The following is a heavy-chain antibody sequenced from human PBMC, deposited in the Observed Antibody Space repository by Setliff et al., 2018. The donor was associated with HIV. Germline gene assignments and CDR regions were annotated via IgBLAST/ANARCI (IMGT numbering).Heavy chain of an antibody. J-gene: IGHJ3*02. D-gene: IGHD2-15*01. V-gene: IGHV4-61*02. CDR1: GGSINNGTYF. CDR2: VYTSGSA. CDR3: ARVARGYCSGGSCYPDAFDI. Sequence: PSETLSLTCTVSGGSINNGTYFWTWIRQPAGKPLERVGRVYTSGSATYNPSLKSRVSISTDTSTNQFSLKLSSVTAADTAVYYCARVARGYCSGGSCYPDAFDIWGQGTMVTVSS.